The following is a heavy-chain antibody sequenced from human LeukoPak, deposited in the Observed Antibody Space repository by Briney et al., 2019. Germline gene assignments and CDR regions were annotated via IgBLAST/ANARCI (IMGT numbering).Heavy chain of an antibody. V-gene: IGHV4-39*01. CDR2: IYYSGST. Sequence: SETLSLTCTVSGGSISSSSSYWGWIRQPPGKGLEWIGSIYYSGSTYYNPSLKSRVTISVDTSKNQFSLKLSSVTAADTAVYYCARLTKPSGPIDYWGQGTLVTVSS. CDR3: ARLTKPSGPIDY. CDR1: GGSISSSSSY. D-gene: IGHD2-15*01. J-gene: IGHJ4*02.